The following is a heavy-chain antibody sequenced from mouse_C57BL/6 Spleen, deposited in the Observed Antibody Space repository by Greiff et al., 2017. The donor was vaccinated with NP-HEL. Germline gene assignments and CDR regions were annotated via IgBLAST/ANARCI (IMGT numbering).Heavy chain of an antibody. D-gene: IGHD3-3*01. Sequence: DVKLVESGPGMVKPSQSLSLTCTVTGYSITSGYDWHWIRHFPGNKLEWMGYISYSGSTNYNPSLKSRISITHDTSKNHFFLKLNSVTTEDTATYYCARGDPGYYFDYWGQGTTLTVSS. CDR3: ARGDPGYYFDY. V-gene: IGHV3-1*01. CDR1: GYSITSGYD. CDR2: ISYSGST. J-gene: IGHJ2*01.